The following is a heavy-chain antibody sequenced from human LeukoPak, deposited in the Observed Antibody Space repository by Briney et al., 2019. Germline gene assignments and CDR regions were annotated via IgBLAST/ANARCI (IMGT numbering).Heavy chain of an antibody. CDR3: AGQNVGVVTT. V-gene: IGHV4-59*01. CDR2: SYHSGYA. Sequence: KPSETLSLTCSASGGSITTYYWAWIRQSPEKGLEWIGYSYHSGYANYNPSFKSRLTISGDTSKNQFSLNLNSVTPADTALYFCAGQNVGVVTTWGQGTHVIVSS. J-gene: IGHJ5*02. CDR1: GGSITTYY. D-gene: IGHD2-21*02.